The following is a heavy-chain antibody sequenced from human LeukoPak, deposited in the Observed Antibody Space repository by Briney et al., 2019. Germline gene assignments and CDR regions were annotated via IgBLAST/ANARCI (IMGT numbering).Heavy chain of an antibody. CDR3: ARGRGPPALLWFGAKVPGWFDP. CDR2: INHSGST. CDR1: GGSFSGYY. J-gene: IGHJ5*02. V-gene: IGHV4-34*01. D-gene: IGHD3-10*01. Sequence: SETLSLTYAVYGGSFSGYYWIWIHQPPGRGRDWIGEINHSGSTNYNPSLTRRATLSVNTSNNQFSLKLRSVTAAATAVYYCARGRGPPALLWFGAKVPGWFDPWGQGTLVTVSS.